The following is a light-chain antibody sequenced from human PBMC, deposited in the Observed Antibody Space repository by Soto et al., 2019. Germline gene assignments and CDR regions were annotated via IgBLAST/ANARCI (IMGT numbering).Light chain of an antibody. V-gene: IGLV1-44*01. Sequence: QSVLTQPPSASGTPGQRVTISCSGSSSNIGANSVNWYRHLPGTAPKLLIDYDDQRPSGVPDRFSGYKSGTSASLAISGLQSEEEADYYWASMDDRVRGGVLGGGTKVTVL. CDR2: YDD. CDR3: ASMDDRVRGGV. CDR1: SSNIGANS. J-gene: IGLJ3*02.